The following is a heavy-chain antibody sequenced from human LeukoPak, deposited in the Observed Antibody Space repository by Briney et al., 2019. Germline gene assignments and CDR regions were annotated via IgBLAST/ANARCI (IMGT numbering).Heavy chain of an antibody. Sequence: ASVKVSRKVSGYTLTELSMHWVRQAPGKGLEWMGGLDPEDGETIYAQKFQGRVTMTEDTSTDTAYMELSSLRSEDTAVYYCATLVGAMSSFDPWGQGTLVTVSS. V-gene: IGHV1-24*01. CDR2: LDPEDGET. J-gene: IGHJ5*02. D-gene: IGHD1-26*01. CDR3: ATLVGAMSSFDP. CDR1: GYTLTELS.